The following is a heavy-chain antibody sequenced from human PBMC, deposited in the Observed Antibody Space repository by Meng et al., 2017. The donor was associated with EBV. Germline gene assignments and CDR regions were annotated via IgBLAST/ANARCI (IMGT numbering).Heavy chain of an antibody. CDR1: GGSLNNESYY. J-gene: IGHJ5*02. V-gene: IGHV4-61*01. CDR2: HYYTGST. CDR3: ARGDYTNYPRWFDP. D-gene: IGHD4-11*01. Sequence: QVQLQDSGPGLVKPSETLYLSCTVSGGSLNNESYYWGWIRQPPGKGLEYIGYHYYTGSTNYNSSLKSRVTISLDKSKNQFSLKLTSLTAADTAIYYCARGDYTNYPRWFDPWGQGTLVTVSS.